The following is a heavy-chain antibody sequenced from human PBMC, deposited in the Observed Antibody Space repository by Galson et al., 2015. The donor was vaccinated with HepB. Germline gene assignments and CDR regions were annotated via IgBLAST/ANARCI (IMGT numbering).Heavy chain of an antibody. Sequence: SETLSLTCAVSGGSISSSNWWSWVRQPPGKGLEWIGEIYHSGSTNYNPSLKSRVTISVDKSKNQFSLKLSSVTAADTAVYYCASGRGSYPRWYFDLRGRGTLVTVSS. D-gene: IGHD1-26*01. V-gene: IGHV4-4*02. CDR3: ASGRGSYPRWYFDL. J-gene: IGHJ2*01. CDR1: GGSISSSNW. CDR2: IYHSGST.